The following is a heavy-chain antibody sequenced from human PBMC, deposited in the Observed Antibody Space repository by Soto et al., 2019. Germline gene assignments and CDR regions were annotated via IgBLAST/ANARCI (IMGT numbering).Heavy chain of an antibody. Sequence: SETLSLPCTVSGGSISSYNCSWIRQPPGKGQEWIGYIYYSGSTNYNTSLKSRVTISVDTSKNQFSLKLSSVTAADAAVYYCARDDGVADQVSDYWGQGT. D-gene: IGHD3-3*01. CDR1: GGSISSYN. J-gene: IGHJ4*02. CDR3: ARDDGVADQVSDY. CDR2: IYYSGST. V-gene: IGHV4-59*08.